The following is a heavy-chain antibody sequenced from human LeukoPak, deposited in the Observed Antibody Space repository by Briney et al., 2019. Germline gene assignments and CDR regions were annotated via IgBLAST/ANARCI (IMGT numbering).Heavy chain of an antibody. V-gene: IGHV1-18*01. CDR2: ISAYNGNT. J-gene: IGHJ6*02. Sequence: GASVKVSCKASGYTFTSYGISWVRQAPGQGLEWMGWISAYNGNTNYAQKLQGRVTMTTDTSTSTAYMELRSLRSDDTAVYYCAREDTASNQYYYYGMGVWGQGTTVTVSS. D-gene: IGHD4-11*01. CDR3: AREDTASNQYYYYGMGV. CDR1: GYTFTSYG.